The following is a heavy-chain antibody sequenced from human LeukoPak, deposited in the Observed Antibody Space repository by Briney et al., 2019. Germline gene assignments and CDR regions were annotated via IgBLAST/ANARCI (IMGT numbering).Heavy chain of an antibody. CDR1: GYTFTSYA. D-gene: IGHD3-3*01. CDR3: ARRGPVLRFLEWLSQLRSDAFDI. V-gene: IGHV7-4-1*02. Sequence: GASVKVSCKASGYTFTSYAMNWVRQAPGQGLEWMGWINTNTGNPTYAQGFTGRFVFSLDTSVSTAYLQISSLKAEDTAVYYCARRGPVLRFLEWLSQLRSDAFDIWGQGTMVTVSS. CDR2: INTNTGNP. J-gene: IGHJ3*02.